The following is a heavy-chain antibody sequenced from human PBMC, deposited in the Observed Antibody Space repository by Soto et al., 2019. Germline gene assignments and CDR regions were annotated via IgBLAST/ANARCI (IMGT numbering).Heavy chain of an antibody. J-gene: IGHJ5*01. CDR3: AHSHFDILTGLFDS. CDR2: VYWHDDK. V-gene: IGHV2-5*01. D-gene: IGHD3-9*01. CDR1: GFSLTNTGVT. Sequence: QITLKESGPSLVKPTQTLTLTCTFSGFSLTNTGVTVGWIRQPPGKALEWLALVYWHDDKRYNPSLRNRLTIAKDTYKNRVVLTLANVGTVDTSTYYCAHSHFDILTGLFDSWGRGTLVTVAS.